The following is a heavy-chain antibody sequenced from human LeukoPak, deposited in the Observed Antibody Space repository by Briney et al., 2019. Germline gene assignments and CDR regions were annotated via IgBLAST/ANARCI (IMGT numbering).Heavy chain of an antibody. V-gene: IGHV1-46*01. J-gene: IGHJ5*02. CDR2: INPSSGGT. D-gene: IGHD5-12*01. Sequence: ASVKVSCKASGYTXTNYYMHWMRHAPGQGLEWMGIINPSSGGTIYAQKFQGRVTMTRDTSTTTVYMELSSLGSEDTAVYYCAREWPHTYRFDPWGQGTLVTVSS. CDR3: AREWPHTYRFDP. CDR1: GYTXTNYY.